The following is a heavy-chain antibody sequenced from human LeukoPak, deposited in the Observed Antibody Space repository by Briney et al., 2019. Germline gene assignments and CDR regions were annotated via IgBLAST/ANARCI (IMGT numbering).Heavy chain of an antibody. CDR2: ISYSGST. D-gene: IGHD2-2*01. V-gene: IGHV4-59*12. CDR3: ARGRLGYCSGTDCHNWFDP. J-gene: IGHJ5*02. CDR1: GVSISSYY. Sequence: SETLSLTCTVSGVSISSYYWSWIRQPPGKGLEWIGYISYSGSTNYNPSLKSRVTISVDRAKNQFSLKLSAVTAADTAVYYCARGRLGYCSGTDCHNWFDPWGQGTLVTVSS.